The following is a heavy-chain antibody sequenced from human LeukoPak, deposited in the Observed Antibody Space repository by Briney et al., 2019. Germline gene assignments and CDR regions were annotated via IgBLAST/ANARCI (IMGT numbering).Heavy chain of an antibody. CDR2: IRSKANSYAT. CDR3: AKGDILTGYFSDY. CDR1: GFTFSGSA. J-gene: IGHJ4*02. Sequence: GGSLRPSCAASGFTFSGSAMHWVRQASGKGLEWVGRIRSKANSYATAYAASVKGRFTISRDDSKNTAYLQMNSLKTEDTAVYYCAKGDILTGYFSDYWGQGTLVTVSS. D-gene: IGHD3-9*01. V-gene: IGHV3-73*01.